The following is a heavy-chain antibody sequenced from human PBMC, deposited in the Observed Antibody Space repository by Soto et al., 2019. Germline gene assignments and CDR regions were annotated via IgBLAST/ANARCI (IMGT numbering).Heavy chain of an antibody. V-gene: IGHV5-51*01. CDR1: GYRFTNYW. J-gene: IGHJ6*02. D-gene: IGHD3-9*01. CDR3: ERRSAGYLGGMDV. Sequence: EVQLVQSGAEVKKPGQSLKISCRGSGYRFTNYWIAWVRQMPGKGLEWMGTIYPGDSETKYSPSFQGKVTIASDESIRTAYLQWSSLEASDTAMYYCERRSAGYLGGMDVWGQGTTVTVSS. CDR2: IYPGDSET.